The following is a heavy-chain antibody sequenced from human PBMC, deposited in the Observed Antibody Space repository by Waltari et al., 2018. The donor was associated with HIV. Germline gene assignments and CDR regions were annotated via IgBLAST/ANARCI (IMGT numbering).Heavy chain of an antibody. CDR1: GFTPTDYP. V-gene: IGHV3-33*01. Sequence: QVHLVESGGTVVQPGKSLRLSCVPDGFTPTDYPLSWFRQTPGAGLQWVAILWPDGNTRFYAPFVRGRFSISRDNTKKTVFLQMRALRADDTGVYFCARQGNTGTYFGGHRWGRGT. CDR2: LWPDGNTR. J-gene: IGHJ4*02. CDR3: ARQGNTGTYFGGHR. D-gene: IGHD3-10*01.